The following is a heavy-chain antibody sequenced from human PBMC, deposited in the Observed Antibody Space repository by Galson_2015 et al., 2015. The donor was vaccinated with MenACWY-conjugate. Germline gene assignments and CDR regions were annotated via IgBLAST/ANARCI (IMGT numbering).Heavy chain of an antibody. CDR3: VYRSRSSFPWFDP. CDR2: IYWDDDK. CDR1: GISLPTGGVG. J-gene: IGHJ5*02. V-gene: IGHV2-5*02. Sequence: PALVKPTQTLTLTCTFSGISLPTGGVGVGWIRQPPGEAPECLAVIYWDDDKHHSPSLKNRHTITKDTSKNQVVLTMTNMDPVDTATYYCVYRSRSSFPWFDPWGPGTLVTVSS. D-gene: IGHD6-6*01.